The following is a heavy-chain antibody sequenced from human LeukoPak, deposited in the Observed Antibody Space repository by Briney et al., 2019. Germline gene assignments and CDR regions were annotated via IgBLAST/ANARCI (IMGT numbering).Heavy chain of an antibody. CDR3: AKGGYSSGWRNYFDY. CDR1: GFTFSSYG. Sequence: GGSLGLSCAASGFTFSSYGITWVRQAPGKGLEWVSTISATGGSTYYADSVKGRLTISRDNSKDTLYLQMNSLRAEDTAVYYCAKGGYSSGWRNYFDYWGQGTLVSVSS. V-gene: IGHV3-23*01. J-gene: IGHJ4*02. CDR2: ISATGGST. D-gene: IGHD6-19*01.